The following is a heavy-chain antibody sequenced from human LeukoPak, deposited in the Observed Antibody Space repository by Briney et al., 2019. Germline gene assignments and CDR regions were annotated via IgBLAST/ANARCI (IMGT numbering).Heavy chain of an antibody. CDR1: GGSISSYY. Sequence: SETLSLTCRVSGGSISSYYGSWIRQPAGKGLEWIGRFYTSGSTNYDPSVKSRVTMSVDTSKNQFCAELTSETAANTAVYYCAREVVGGFDYWGQGTLVTVSS. CDR2: FYTSGST. D-gene: IGHD1-26*01. V-gene: IGHV4-4*07. J-gene: IGHJ4*02. CDR3: AREVVGGFDY.